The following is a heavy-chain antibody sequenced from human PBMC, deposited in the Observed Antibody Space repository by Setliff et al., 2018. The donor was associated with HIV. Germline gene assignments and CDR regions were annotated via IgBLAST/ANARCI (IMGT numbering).Heavy chain of an antibody. Sequence: GGSLRLSCAASGLIFGNYALTWVRQAPGKGLEWVSTVSPSGDATYYADSVKGRFTISRDNSKNTLYLQVNSLRAEDTAIYYCAKPCYDYVWRPDRDAFDLWGQGTMVTVSS. CDR1: GLIFGNYA. CDR2: VSPSGDAT. J-gene: IGHJ3*01. D-gene: IGHD3-16*01. CDR3: AKPCYDYVWRPDRDAFDL. V-gene: IGHV3-23*01.